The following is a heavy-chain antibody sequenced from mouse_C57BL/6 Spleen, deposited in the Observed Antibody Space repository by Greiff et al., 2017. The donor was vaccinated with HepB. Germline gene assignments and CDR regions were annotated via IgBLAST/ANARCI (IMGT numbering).Heavy chain of an antibody. Sequence: EVQVVESGGGLVKPGGSLKLSCAASGFTFSSYAMSWVRQTPEKRLEWVATISDGGSYTYYPDNVKGRFTISRDNAKNNLYLQMSHLKSEDTAMYYVASERGTTGVAPYYFDYWGQGTTVTVAA. CDR1: GFTFSSYA. J-gene: IGHJ2*01. D-gene: IGHD1-1*01. CDR2: ISDGGSYT. V-gene: IGHV5-4*01. CDR3: ASERGTTGVAPYYFDY.